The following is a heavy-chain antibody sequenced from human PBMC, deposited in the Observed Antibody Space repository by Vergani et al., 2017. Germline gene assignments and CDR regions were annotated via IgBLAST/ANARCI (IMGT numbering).Heavy chain of an antibody. CDR3: AXGRITTSARGWFDP. CDR1: GGSISSGSYY. J-gene: IGHJ5*02. D-gene: IGHD3-3*01. V-gene: IGHV4-61*02. Sequence: QVQLQESGPGLVKPSQTLPLPCTVSGGSISSGSYYWSWIRQPAGKGLEWIGRIYTSGSTNYNPSLKSRVTMSVDTSKNQFSLKLSSVTAADTAVYYCAXGRITTSARGWFDPWGQGTLVTVSS. CDR2: IYTSGST.